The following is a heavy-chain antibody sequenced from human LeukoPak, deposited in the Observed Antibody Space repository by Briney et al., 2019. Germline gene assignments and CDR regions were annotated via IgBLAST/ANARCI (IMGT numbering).Heavy chain of an antibody. CDR2: IYSGGST. CDR1: GFTVSSNY. CDR3: AKDLTVTTLGYFDL. D-gene: IGHD4-17*01. Sequence: GGSLRLSCAASGFTVSSNYMSWVRQAPGKGLEWVSVIYSGGSTYYADSVKGRFTMSRDKSKNTLYLQMNSLRAEDTAAYYCAKDLTVTTLGYFDLWGRGTLVTVSS. J-gene: IGHJ2*01. V-gene: IGHV3-53*01.